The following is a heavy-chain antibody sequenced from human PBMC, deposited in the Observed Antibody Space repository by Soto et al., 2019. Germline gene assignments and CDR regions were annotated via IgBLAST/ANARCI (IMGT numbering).Heavy chain of an antibody. V-gene: IGHV4-61*01. CDR1: GGSVSSGSYY. J-gene: IGHJ5*02. CDR2: IYYSGST. Sequence: SETLSLTCTVSGGSVSSGSYYWSWIRQPPGKGLEWIGYIYYSGSTNYNPSLKSRVTISVDTSKNQFSLKLSSVTAADTAVYYCARDGYYDFWSGYFNWFDPWGQGTLVTVSS. CDR3: ARDGYYDFWSGYFNWFDP. D-gene: IGHD3-3*01.